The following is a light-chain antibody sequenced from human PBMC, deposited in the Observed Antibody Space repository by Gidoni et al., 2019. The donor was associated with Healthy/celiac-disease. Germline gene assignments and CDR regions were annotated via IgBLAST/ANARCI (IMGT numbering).Light chain of an antibody. CDR3: QQYNNWTPWT. CDR2: GAS. CDR1: QSVTSN. J-gene: IGKJ1*01. Sequence: EIVMPQSPATLSVAPGATATLSCRASQSVTSNLAWYQQKPRQAPRLLIYGASTRATGIPARCSGSVSGTEFTLTISSLQSEDFAVYYCQQYNNWTPWTFGQGTKVEIK. V-gene: IGKV3-15*01.